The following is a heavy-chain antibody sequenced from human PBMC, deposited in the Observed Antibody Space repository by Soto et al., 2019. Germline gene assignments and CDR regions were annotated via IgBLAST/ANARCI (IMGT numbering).Heavy chain of an antibody. CDR1: GFTFISYA. J-gene: IGHJ6*02. CDR3: AKDGTSAGIHFYGMNV. Sequence: GGSLRLSCAASGFTFISYAISWVRLAPGKGLEWVSTITGSGSGYNTFYTDSVKGRFSISRDISKNTLFLQMNSLRDEDTALYFCAKDGTSAGIHFYGMNVWGQGTTVTVSS. V-gene: IGHV3-23*01. D-gene: IGHD2-2*02. CDR2: ITGSGSGYNT.